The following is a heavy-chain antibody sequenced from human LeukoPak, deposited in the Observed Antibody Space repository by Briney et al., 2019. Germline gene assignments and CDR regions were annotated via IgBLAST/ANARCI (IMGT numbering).Heavy chain of an antibody. D-gene: IGHD2-21*01. V-gene: IGHV1-69*13. CDR1: GGTFSSYA. CDR2: IIPIFGTA. Sequence: SVKVSCKASGGTFSSYAISWVRQAPGQGLEWMGGIIPIFGTANYAQKFQGRVTITADESTSTAYMELSSLRSEDTAVYYCWGGGWKKPFDYWGQGTLVTVSS. CDR3: WGGGWKKPFDY. J-gene: IGHJ4*02.